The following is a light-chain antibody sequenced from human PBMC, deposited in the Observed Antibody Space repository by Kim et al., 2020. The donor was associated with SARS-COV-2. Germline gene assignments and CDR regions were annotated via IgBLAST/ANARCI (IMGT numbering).Light chain of an antibody. CDR3: QSYDSSLSAPYF. V-gene: IGLV1-40*01. Sequence: VTSSCTGSSSHIGAGYDVHWYQQLPGTAPKLLIYGNSNRPSGVPDRFSGSKSGTSASLAITGLQAEDEADYYCQSYDSSLSAPYFFGTGTKVTVL. J-gene: IGLJ1*01. CDR2: GNS. CDR1: SSHIGAGYD.